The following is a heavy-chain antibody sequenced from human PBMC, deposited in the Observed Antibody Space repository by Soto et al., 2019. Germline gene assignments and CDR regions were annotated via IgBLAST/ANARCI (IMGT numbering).Heavy chain of an antibody. CDR2: INAGNGNT. CDR1: GYTFTSYA. J-gene: IGHJ4*02. D-gene: IGHD5-18*01. CDR3: AKEGYSYGHGVFDY. Sequence: QVQLVQSGAEEKKPGASVKVSCKASGYTFTSYAMHWVRQAPGQRLEWMGWINAGNGNTKYSQKFQGRVTITRDTSASTAYTELGSLRYEDTAVYYCAKEGYSYGHGVFDYWGQGTLVTVSS. V-gene: IGHV1-3*05.